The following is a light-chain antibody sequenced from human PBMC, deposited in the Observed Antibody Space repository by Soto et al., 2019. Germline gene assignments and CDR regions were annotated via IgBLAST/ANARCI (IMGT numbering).Light chain of an antibody. V-gene: IGKV2-30*01. CDR2: KVF. CDR3: MQTAHWPYT. J-gene: IGKJ2*01. Sequence: DVVKTQSPLSLPVTLGQSASISCTSSQSLVYADGNTYLNWLQQRPGQSPRRLIYKVFNRDSGVPDRFSGSASGSEFTLTISRVEAEDIGVYYCMQTAHWPYTFGRGTKLEIK. CDR1: QSLVYADGNTY.